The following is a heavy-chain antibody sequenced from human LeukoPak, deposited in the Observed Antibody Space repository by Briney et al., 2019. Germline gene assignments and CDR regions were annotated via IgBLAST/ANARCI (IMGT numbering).Heavy chain of an antibody. CDR1: GFTFSSYW. V-gene: IGHV3-74*03. CDR3: ARAPFGTESL. J-gene: IGHJ4*02. D-gene: IGHD3-10*01. CDR2: IKSDGSSI. Sequence: QPGGSPRLSCAASGFTFSSYWMHWVRQAPGKGLVWVSRIKSDGSSITYADSVRGRFTISRDNAKKTLYLQMNRLRAEGTAVYYCARAPFGTESLWGQGTLVTVSS.